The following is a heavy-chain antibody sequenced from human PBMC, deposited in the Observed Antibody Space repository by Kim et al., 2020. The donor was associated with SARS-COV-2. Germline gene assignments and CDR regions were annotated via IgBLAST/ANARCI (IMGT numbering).Heavy chain of an antibody. CDR1: GFTFSNYG. D-gene: IGHD3-22*01. CDR2: IWYDGSNK. V-gene: IGHV3-33*01. J-gene: IGHJ4*02. Sequence: GGSLRLSCAASGFTFSNYGMHWVRQAPGKGLEWVAVIWYDGSNKYYGDSVKGRFTISRDNPKNTLYLQMNSLRAEDTAVYYCASQRQYYASSVYSFDYWGQGTLVTVSS. CDR3: ASQRQYYASSVYSFDY.